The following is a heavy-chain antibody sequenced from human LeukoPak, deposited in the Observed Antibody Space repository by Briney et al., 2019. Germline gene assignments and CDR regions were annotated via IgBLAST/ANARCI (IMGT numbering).Heavy chain of an antibody. CDR1: SGSISSFY. V-gene: IGHV4-59*04. D-gene: IGHD2-8*02. CDR2: ISYEGST. Sequence: KTSETLSLTCTVSSGSISSFYWSWIRQPPGKGLEWIGYISYEGSTNYQLSLKSRVTMSGDTSKNQFFLKLNSVTAADTALYYCTAYVWWTEYYFDYWGRGTPVTVSS. CDR3: TAYVWWTEYYFDY. J-gene: IGHJ4*02.